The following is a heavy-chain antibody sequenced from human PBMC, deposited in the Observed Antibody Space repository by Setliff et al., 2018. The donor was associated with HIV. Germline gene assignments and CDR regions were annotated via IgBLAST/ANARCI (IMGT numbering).Heavy chain of an antibody. D-gene: IGHD6-13*01. V-gene: IGHV3-49*04. J-gene: IGHJ4*02. CDR1: GFTLADYA. CDR2: IRNIAYGESI. CDR3: TRGGGSNQYYFDY. Sequence: GGSLRLSCTASGFTLADYALSWVRQAPGKGLECVGFIRNIAYGESIEYAASVKDRFTISGDNSKNIAYLQMNNLKTEDTAVYYCTRGGGSNQYYFDYWGQGVPVTVSS.